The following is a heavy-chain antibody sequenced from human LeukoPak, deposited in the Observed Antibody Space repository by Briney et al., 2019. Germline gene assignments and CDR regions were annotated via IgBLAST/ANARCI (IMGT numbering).Heavy chain of an antibody. V-gene: IGHV3-48*01. CDR3: ARDQVFLERTPLGY. CDR2: ISSSSSTI. CDR1: GFTFSSYS. Sequence: GGSLRLSCAASGFTFSSYSMNWVRQAPGKGLEWVSYISSSSSTIYYADSVKGRFTISRDNAKNSLYLQMNSLRAEDTAVYYCARDQVFLERTPLGYWGQGTLVTVSS. J-gene: IGHJ4*02. D-gene: IGHD3-3*01.